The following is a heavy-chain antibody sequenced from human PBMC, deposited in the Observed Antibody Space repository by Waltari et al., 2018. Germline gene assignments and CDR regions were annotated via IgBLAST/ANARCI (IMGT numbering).Heavy chain of an antibody. V-gene: IGHV4-34*01. CDR3: ARRRIVVVVAATPDWYFDL. CDR1: GGSFSGYY. D-gene: IGHD2-15*01. J-gene: IGHJ2*01. Sequence: QVQLQQWGAGLLKPSATLSLTCAVYGGSFSGYYWSWIRQPPGNGLEWIGEINHSGSTNYNPSLKSRVTISVDTSKNQFSLKLSSVTAADTAVYYCARRRIVVVVAATPDWYFDLWGRGTLVTVSS. CDR2: INHSGST.